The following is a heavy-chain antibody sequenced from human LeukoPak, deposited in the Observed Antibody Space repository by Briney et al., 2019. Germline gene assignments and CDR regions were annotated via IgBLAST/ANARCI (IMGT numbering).Heavy chain of an antibody. D-gene: IGHD6-13*01. CDR3: ARTSSWYAGAWFDS. CDR2: IYFSGTP. Sequence: SETLSLTCTVSRGSIRTADYYWVWVPQPPGEGLEWLVSIYFSGTPYFNPSLKSRVAVSIYTSKNQFSLKVTSVNASDTAVYFCARTSSWYAGAWFDSSGQGTLVTVSS. J-gene: IGHJ5*01. CDR1: RGSIRTADYY. V-gene: IGHV4-39*01.